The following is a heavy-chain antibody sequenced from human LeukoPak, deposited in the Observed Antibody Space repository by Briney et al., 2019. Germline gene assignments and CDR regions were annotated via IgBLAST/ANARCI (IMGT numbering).Heavy chain of an antibody. J-gene: IGHJ4*02. CDR2: IYPGDSDT. CDR1: GYSFTSYW. Sequence: PGESLKISCKGSGYSFTSYWIGWVRQMPGKGLEWMGIIYPGDSDTRYSPSFQGQVTISADKSISTAYLQWSSLKASDTAMYYCARQEHDSSGYYSKGYYFDYWCQGTLVTVSS. D-gene: IGHD3-22*01. V-gene: IGHV5-51*01. CDR3: ARQEHDSSGYYSKGYYFDY.